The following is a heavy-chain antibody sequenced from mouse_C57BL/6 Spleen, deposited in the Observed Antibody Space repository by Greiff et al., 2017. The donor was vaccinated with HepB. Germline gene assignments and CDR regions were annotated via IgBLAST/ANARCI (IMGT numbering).Heavy chain of an antibody. V-gene: IGHV1-53*01. CDR1: GYTFTSYW. J-gene: IGHJ1*03. Sequence: VQLQQSGTELVKPGASVKLSCKASGYTFTSYWMHWVKQRPGQGLEWIGNINPSNGGTNYNEKFKSKATLTVDKSSSTAYMQLSSLTSEDSAVYYCARSYSNYDWYFDVWGTGTTVTVSS. CDR3: ARSYSNYDWYFDV. CDR2: INPSNGGT. D-gene: IGHD2-5*01.